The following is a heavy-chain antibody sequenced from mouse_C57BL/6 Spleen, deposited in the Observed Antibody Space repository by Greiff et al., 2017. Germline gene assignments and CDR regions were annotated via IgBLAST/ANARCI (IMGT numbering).Heavy chain of an antibody. J-gene: IGHJ4*01. V-gene: IGHV3-6*01. CDR1: GYSITSGYY. CDR2: ISYDGSN. CDR3: AREGYFPMDD. Sequence: VQLQESGPGLVKPSQSLSLTCSVTGYSITSGYYWNWIRQFPGNKLEWMGYISYDGSNNYNPSLKNRISITRDTSKNQFFLKLNSVTTEDTATYYCAREGYFPMDDWGQGTSVTVSS.